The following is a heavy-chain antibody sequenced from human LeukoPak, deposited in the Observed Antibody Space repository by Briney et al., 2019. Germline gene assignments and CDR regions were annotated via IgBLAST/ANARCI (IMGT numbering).Heavy chain of an antibody. Sequence: GASVKVSCKASGYTFTKYGISWVRQATEQGLEWMGWISTYNGNTNYAQEFQGRVTMTTDTYTSTAFVELRSLRSDDTAVYYCARDHYGREGYYYYYHMDLWGKGTTVTVSS. V-gene: IGHV1-18*01. CDR3: ARDHYGREGYYYYYHMDL. D-gene: IGHD3-16*01. CDR2: ISTYNGNT. J-gene: IGHJ6*03. CDR1: GYTFTKYG.